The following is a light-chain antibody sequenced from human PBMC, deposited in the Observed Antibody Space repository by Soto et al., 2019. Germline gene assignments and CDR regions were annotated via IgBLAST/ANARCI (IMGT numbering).Light chain of an antibody. V-gene: IGLV2-14*01. J-gene: IGLJ1*01. CDR3: SSYTSSTTYV. Sequence: QSALTQPASVSGSPGQSITISCIGTSSDVGRYNYVSWYQQHPGKAPKLMIYEVSNRPSGVSDRFSGSKSGNTASLTISGLQAEDEADYYCSSYTSSTTYVFGTGTKVTVL. CDR1: SSDVGRYNY. CDR2: EVS.